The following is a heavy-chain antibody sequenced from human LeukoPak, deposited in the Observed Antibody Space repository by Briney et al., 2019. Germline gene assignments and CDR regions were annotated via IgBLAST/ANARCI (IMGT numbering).Heavy chain of an antibody. V-gene: IGHV3-66*01. CDR1: GFTVSSNY. CDR3: AKDGLYYDILTGYYRGGVYFDY. D-gene: IGHD3-9*01. J-gene: IGHJ4*02. CDR2: IYSGGST. Sequence: GGSLRLSCAASGFTVSSNYMSWVRQAPGKGLEWVSVIYSGGSTYYADSVKGRFTISRDNSKNTLYLQMNSLRAEDTAVYYCAKDGLYYDILTGYYRGGVYFDYWGQGTLVTVSS.